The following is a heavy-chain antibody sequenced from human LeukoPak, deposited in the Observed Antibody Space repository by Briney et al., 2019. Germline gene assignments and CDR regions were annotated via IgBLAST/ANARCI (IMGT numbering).Heavy chain of an antibody. D-gene: IGHD3-3*01. V-gene: IGHV4-59*11. CDR1: GGSISSHC. Sequence: SETLSLTCTVSGGSISSHCWSWIRQPPGKGLEWIGCIYYSGSTNYNPSLKSRVTVSVDTPKNQFSLKLSSVTAADTAVYYCARVRITILGDSPYYNMDVWGKGTTVTVSS. J-gene: IGHJ6*03. CDR2: IYYSGST. CDR3: ARVRITILGDSPYYNMDV.